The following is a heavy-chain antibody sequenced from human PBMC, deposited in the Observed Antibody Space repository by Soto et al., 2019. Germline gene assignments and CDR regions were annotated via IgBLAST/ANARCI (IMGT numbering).Heavy chain of an antibody. D-gene: IGHD2-21*01. CDR1: GFTFSSSA. J-gene: IGHJ3*02. Sequence: EVQLLESGGGLVQPGGSLRLSCTASGFTFSSSAMNWVRQAPGQGLEWVASVSENSGSRGGTYYADSVKGRFTISRDNSKNTLYLQMDSLRGADTAVYYCASAKAVVIAALGIWGQGTMVTVSS. CDR3: ASAKAVVIAALGI. CDR2: NSGSRGGT. V-gene: IGHV3-23*01.